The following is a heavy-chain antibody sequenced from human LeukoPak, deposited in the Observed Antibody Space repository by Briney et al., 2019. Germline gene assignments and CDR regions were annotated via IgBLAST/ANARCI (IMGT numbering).Heavy chain of an antibody. D-gene: IGHD3-9*01. CDR3: ARGNILTGYCFDF. CDR2: IHYSGAT. Sequence: SETLSLTCAVYGGSITGYYWSWIRQTPERGLEWVREIHYSGATSYNPSLKSRATISTDTSKNQFSLRLSSVTAADTAVYYCARGNILTGYCFDFWGQGALVTVSS. J-gene: IGHJ4*02. CDR1: GGSITGYY. V-gene: IGHV4-34*01.